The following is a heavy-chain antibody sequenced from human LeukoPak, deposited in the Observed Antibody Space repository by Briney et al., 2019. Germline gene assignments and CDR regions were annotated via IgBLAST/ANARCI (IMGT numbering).Heavy chain of an antibody. Sequence: ASVKVSCKASGYTFTGYYTHWVRQAPGQGLEWMGRINPNSGGTNYAQKFQGRVTMTRDTSISTAYMELSRLRSDDTAVYYCARAFIVVVPAAIDLFDYWGQGTLVTVSS. V-gene: IGHV1-2*06. J-gene: IGHJ4*02. D-gene: IGHD2-2*01. CDR3: ARAFIVVVPAAIDLFDY. CDR2: INPNSGGT. CDR1: GYTFTGYY.